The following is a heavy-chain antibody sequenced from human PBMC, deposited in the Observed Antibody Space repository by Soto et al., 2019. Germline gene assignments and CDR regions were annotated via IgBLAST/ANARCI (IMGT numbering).Heavy chain of an antibody. D-gene: IGHD3-16*01. Sequence: PSETLSLTCPVSGGSISTYYWSWIRQPAGKGLEWMGRIYTSGSTNYNPSLKSRVTRAVDTSKNQFSLKLSSVTAADTALYYCARLLGGVWDLGAFDIWGQGTMVT. V-gene: IGHV4-4*07. J-gene: IGHJ3*02. CDR2: IYTSGST. CDR3: ARLLGGVWDLGAFDI. CDR1: GGSISTYY.